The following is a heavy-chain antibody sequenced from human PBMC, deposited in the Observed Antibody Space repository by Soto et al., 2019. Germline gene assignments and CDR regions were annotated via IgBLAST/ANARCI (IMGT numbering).Heavy chain of an antibody. Sequence: QVQLQESGPGLVKPSQTLSLTCTVSAGGSISSGDSYWSWIRQHPGKGLEYIGHIYYGSTYYNPSLNSRVSISVDTSKNQFSLNLNSVTAADTAVYYCARGVGSSWYFSYFDYWGQGTLVSVSS. CDR2: IYYGST. CDR1: AGGSISSGDSY. D-gene: IGHD6-13*01. CDR3: ARGVGSSWYFSYFDY. V-gene: IGHV4-31*03. J-gene: IGHJ4*02.